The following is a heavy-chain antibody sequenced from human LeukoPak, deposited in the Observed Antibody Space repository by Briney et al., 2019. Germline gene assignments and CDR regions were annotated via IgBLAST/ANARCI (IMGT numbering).Heavy chain of an antibody. CDR3: ARHSPVGIFYFDY. J-gene: IGHJ4*02. V-gene: IGHV4-34*01. CDR1: DGSFSGYY. CDR2: INHSGST. D-gene: IGHD1-26*01. Sequence: SETLSLTCAVYDGSFSGYYWSWIRQPPGKGLEWIGEINHSGSTNYNPSLKSRVTISVDTSKNQFSLRLSSVTAADTAVYYCARHSPVGIFYFDYWGQGTLVTVSS.